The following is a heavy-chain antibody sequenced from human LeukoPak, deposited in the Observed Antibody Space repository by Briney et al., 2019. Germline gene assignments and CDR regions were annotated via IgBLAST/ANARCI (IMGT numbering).Heavy chain of an antibody. CDR3: ARDSDYGGNGGNYYFDY. CDR2: INPSGGST. CDR1: GYTFTSYY. V-gene: IGHV1-46*01. D-gene: IGHD4-23*01. Sequence: ASVKVSCKASGYTFTSYYMHWVRQAPGQGLEWMGIINPSGGSTSYAQKFQGRVTMTRDTSTSTVYMELSSLRSEDTAAYYCARDSDYGGNGGNYYFDYWGQGTLVTVSS. J-gene: IGHJ4*02.